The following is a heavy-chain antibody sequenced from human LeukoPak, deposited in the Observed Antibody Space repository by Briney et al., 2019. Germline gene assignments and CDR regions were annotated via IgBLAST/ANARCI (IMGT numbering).Heavy chain of an antibody. Sequence: GGSLRLSCAASGFTFSSYWMHWVRQAPGKGLVWVSRISTDGSSTKYADFVEGRFTISRDNAKNTLYLQMNSLRAEDAAAYYCVRGNFNGGIDHWGQGTLVTVSS. CDR3: VRGNFNGGIDH. D-gene: IGHD2-21*01. CDR2: ISTDGSST. V-gene: IGHV3-74*01. J-gene: IGHJ4*02. CDR1: GFTFSSYW.